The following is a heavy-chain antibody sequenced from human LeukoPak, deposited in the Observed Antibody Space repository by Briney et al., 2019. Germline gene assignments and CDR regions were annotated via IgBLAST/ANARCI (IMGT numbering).Heavy chain of an antibody. CDR3: AKRFVVVPAAIAY. V-gene: IGHV3-23*01. CDR1: GFSFSNNW. CDR2: ISGSGGST. J-gene: IGHJ4*02. D-gene: IGHD2-2*01. Sequence: QSGGSLRLSCAASGFSFSNNWMSWVRQAPGKGLEWVSAISGSGGSTYYADSVKGRFTISRDNSKNTLYLQMNSLRAEDTAVYYCAKRFVVVPAAIAYWGQGTLVTVSS.